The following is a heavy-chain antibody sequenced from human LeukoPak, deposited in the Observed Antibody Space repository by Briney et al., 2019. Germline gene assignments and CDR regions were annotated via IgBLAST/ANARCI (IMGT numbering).Heavy chain of an antibody. CDR3: AKDSRAKDAFDI. V-gene: IGHV3-7*03. Sequence: GGSLRLSCAASGFTFSSYWMSWVRQAPGKGLEWVANIKKDGSEKYYVDSVKGRVTISRDNAKNSLYLQMNSLRAEDTALYYCAKDSRAKDAFDIWGQGTMVTVSS. CDR2: IKKDGSEK. D-gene: IGHD6-13*01. J-gene: IGHJ3*02. CDR1: GFTFSSYW.